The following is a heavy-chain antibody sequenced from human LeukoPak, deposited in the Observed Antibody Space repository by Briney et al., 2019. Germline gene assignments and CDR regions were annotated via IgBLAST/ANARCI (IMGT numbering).Heavy chain of an antibody. CDR2: ISYDGSNE. CDR3: ARDLDY. CDR1: GFTFSRYA. Sequence: GGSLRLSCAASGFTFSRYAMHWVRQAPGKGLEWVAVISYDGSNEYYADSVKGRFTISRDNSKNTLYLQMNSLRAEDTAVYYCARDLDYWGQGTLVTVSS. J-gene: IGHJ4*02. V-gene: IGHV3-30-3*01.